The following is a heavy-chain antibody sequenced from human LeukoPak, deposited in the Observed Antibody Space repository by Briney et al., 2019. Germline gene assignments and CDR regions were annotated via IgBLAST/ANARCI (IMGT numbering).Heavy chain of an antibody. Sequence: SQTLSLTCVISGETISSNTAAWHWIRQSPSRGLEWLVRTYYRSNSYNDYAPSVKSRITIDPDTSKNQFSLQLNSVTPEDSAVYYCARESSGFHRWGQGTLVTVSS. J-gene: IGHJ1*01. V-gene: IGHV6-1*01. CDR1: GETISSNTAA. CDR2: TYYRSNSYN. CDR3: ARESSGFHR.